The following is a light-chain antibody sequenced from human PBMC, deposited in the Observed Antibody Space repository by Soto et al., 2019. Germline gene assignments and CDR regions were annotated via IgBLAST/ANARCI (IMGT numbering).Light chain of an antibody. V-gene: IGKV3-20*01. CDR1: QSINTRY. Sequence: EIVLTQSPGTLSLSPGERATLSCRASQSINTRYLAWHQQKPGQSPRLLIYDTSIRATGIPDRFSGSGSGTDFTLTISRLEPEDFAVYYCQQYVSSPFTFGSGTKVDIK. J-gene: IGKJ3*01. CDR2: DTS. CDR3: QQYVSSPFT.